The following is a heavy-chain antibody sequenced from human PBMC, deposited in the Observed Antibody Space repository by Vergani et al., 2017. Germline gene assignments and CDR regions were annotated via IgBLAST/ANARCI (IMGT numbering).Heavy chain of an antibody. CDR1: GFTFSSYG. CDR2: ISYDGSNK. J-gene: IGHJ4*02. D-gene: IGHD3-10*01. CDR3: AKDLTPYYGSGSYRY. V-gene: IGHV3-30*18. Sequence: QVQLVESGGGVVQPGRSLRLSCAASGFTFSSYGTHWVRQAPGKGLEWVAVISYDGSNKYYTDAVKGRFTISRDNSKNTLYLQMNSLGAEDTAVYYCAKDLTPYYGSGSYRYWGQGTLVTVSS.